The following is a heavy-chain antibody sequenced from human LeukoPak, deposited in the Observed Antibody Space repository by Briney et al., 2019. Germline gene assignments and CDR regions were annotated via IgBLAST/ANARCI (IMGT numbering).Heavy chain of an antibody. CDR1: GFTFSSYG. Sequence: GGSLRLSCAASGFTFSSYGMHWVRQAPGKGLEWVAVIWYDGSNKYYADSVKGRFTISRDNSKNTLYLQMNSLRAEDTAVYYCAGGMAAAGPAFDYWGQGTLVTVSS. V-gene: IGHV3-33*01. J-gene: IGHJ4*02. D-gene: IGHD6-13*01. CDR2: IWYDGSNK. CDR3: AGGMAAAGPAFDY.